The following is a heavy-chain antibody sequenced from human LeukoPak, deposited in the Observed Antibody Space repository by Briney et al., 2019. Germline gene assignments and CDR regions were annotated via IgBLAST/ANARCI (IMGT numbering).Heavy chain of an antibody. CDR2: ISHSSTYM. D-gene: IGHD4-17*01. J-gene: IGHJ4*02. CDR3: ARVPPTTAHS. Sequence: GGSLRLSCAASGFTFNSYSMNWVRQTPEKGLEWVPSISHSSTYMYYTDSVKGRFTISRDNAKNSLYLQMNSLRAEDTAVYYCARVPPTTAHSWGQGTLVTVSS. V-gene: IGHV3-21*01. CDR1: GFTFNSYS.